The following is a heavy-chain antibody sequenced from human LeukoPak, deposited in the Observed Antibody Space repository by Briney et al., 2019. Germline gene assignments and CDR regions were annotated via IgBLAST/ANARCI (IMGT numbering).Heavy chain of an antibody. Sequence: PSETLSLTCTVSGGSISSSSYYWGWIRQPPGKGLEWIGRIYYSGSTYYNPSLKSRVTISRDTSKNQFSLKLTSVTTADTAVYYCARAGGVKTAALDLDYWGQGTLVTVSS. CDR3: ARAGGVKTAALDLDY. CDR2: IYYSGST. V-gene: IGHV4-39*07. D-gene: IGHD6-25*01. J-gene: IGHJ4*02. CDR1: GGSISSSSYY.